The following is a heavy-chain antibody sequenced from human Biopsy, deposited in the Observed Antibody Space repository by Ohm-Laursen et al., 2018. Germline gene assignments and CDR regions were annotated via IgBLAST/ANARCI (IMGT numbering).Heavy chain of an antibody. D-gene: IGHD6-6*01. CDR2: MIPSSGKT. V-gene: IGHV1-8*01. CDR1: GYSFSTYD. Sequence: SVKVSCTASGYSFSTYDVNWVRQARGQGLEWMGWMIPSSGKTGYAQRFQGRVTLTMNTSISTAYMELSGLRSEDTAVYFCARGYSRRVSIFEASIYWFDTWGQGTLVTVSS. CDR3: ARGYSRRVSIFEASIYWFDT. J-gene: IGHJ5*02.